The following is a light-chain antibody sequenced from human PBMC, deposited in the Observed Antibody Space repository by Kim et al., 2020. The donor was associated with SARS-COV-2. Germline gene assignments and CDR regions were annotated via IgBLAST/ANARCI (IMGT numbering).Light chain of an antibody. CDR2: GAS. Sequence: EIVMTQSPATLSVSPGERATLSCRASQSVSSNLAWYQQKPGQAPRLLIYGASTRATGIPDRFSGSGSGAEFTLTISSLQSEDFAVYYCHQYNNWPRTFGQGTKVDIK. CDR1: QSVSSN. V-gene: IGKV3-15*01. CDR3: HQYNNWPRT. J-gene: IGKJ1*01.